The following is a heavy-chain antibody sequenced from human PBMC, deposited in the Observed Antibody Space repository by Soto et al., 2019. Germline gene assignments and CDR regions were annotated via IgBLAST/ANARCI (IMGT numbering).Heavy chain of an antibody. CDR2: IIPLFGTA. J-gene: IGHJ4*02. CDR3: ARDRSLSSSLDY. D-gene: IGHD6-13*01. V-gene: IGHV1-69*01. Sequence: QVQLVQSGAEVKKPGSSVKVSCKASGGTFSSYAISWVRQAPGQGLEWMGGIIPLFGTANYAQKFQGRVTITADESTRSAYMELSSLRSEDTAVYYCARDRSLSSSLDYWGQGTLVTVSS. CDR1: GGTFSSYA.